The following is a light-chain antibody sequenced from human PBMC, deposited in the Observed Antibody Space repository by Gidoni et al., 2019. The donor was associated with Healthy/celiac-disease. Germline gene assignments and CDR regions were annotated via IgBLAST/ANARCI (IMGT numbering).Light chain of an antibody. J-gene: IGKJ4*01. Sequence: TLSCRASQSVSSYLAWYQQKPGQAPRLLIHDASNRATGIPARFSGSGSGTDFTLTISILEPEDFAVYYCQQRSNWLALTFGGGTKVEIK. V-gene: IGKV3-11*01. CDR2: DAS. CDR3: QQRSNWLALT. CDR1: QSVSSY.